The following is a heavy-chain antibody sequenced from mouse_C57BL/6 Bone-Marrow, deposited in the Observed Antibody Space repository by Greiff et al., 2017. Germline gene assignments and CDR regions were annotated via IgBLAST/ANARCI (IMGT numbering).Heavy chain of an antibody. CDR1: GYTFTSYW. D-gene: IGHD1-1*01. CDR2: IDPSDSYT. J-gene: IGHJ1*03. Sequence: QVQLQQPGAELVKPGASVKLSCKASGYTFTSYWMHWVKQRPGQGLEWIGEIDPSDSYTNYNQKFKGKSTLTVDKSSSTAYMQLSSLTSEDSAVYYCAREIYLGYFDVWGTGTTVTVSS. V-gene: IGHV1-69*01. CDR3: AREIYLGYFDV.